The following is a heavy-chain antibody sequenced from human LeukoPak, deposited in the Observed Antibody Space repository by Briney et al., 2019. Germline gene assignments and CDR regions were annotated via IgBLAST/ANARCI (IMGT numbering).Heavy chain of an antibody. CDR3: ARQGYCSSTSCYIGWFDP. J-gene: IGHJ5*02. CDR2: IYHSGST. D-gene: IGHD2-2*02. Sequence: KPSETLSLTCAVSGYSISSGYNWGWIRPPPGRGLEWIGSIYHSGSTYYNPSLKSRVTISVDTAKNQFSLKLSSVTAADTAVYYCARQGYCSSTSCYIGWFDPWGQGTLVTVSS. V-gene: IGHV4-38-2*01. CDR1: GYSISSGYN.